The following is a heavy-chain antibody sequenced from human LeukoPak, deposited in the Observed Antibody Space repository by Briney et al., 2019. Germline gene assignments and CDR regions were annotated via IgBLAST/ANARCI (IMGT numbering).Heavy chain of an antibody. CDR2: IIPIFGTA. V-gene: IGHV1-69*01. Sequence: SVKVSCKASGGTFSSYAISWVRQAPGQGLEWMGGIIPIFGTANYAQKFQGRVTITADESTSTAYMELSSLRSEDTAVYYCAREGVYAPDPSSYHRDAFDIWGPGTVVIVSS. J-gene: IGHJ3*02. CDR1: GGTFSSYA. CDR3: AREGVYAPDPSSYHRDAFDI. D-gene: IGHD3-16*02.